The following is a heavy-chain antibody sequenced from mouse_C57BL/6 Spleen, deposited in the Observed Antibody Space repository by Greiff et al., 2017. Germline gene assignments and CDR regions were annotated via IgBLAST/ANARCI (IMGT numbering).Heavy chain of an antibody. CDR1: GYTFTDYE. V-gene: IGHV1-15*01. CDR3: TRLKEFDY. CDR2: IDPETGGT. J-gene: IGHJ2*01. Sequence: QQSGAELVRPGASVTLSCKASGYTFTDYEMHWVKQTPVHGLEWIGAIDPETGGTAYNQKFEGKAILTADKSSSTAYMELRSLTSEDSAVYYCTRLKEFDYWGQGTTLTVSS.